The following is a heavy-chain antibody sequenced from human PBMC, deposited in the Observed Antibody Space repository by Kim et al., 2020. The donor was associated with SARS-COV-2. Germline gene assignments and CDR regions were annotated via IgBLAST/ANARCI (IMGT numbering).Heavy chain of an antibody. Sequence: ASVKVSCKASGYTFTSYYMHWVRQAPGQGLEWMGIINPRGGSTSYAQKFQGRVTMTRDTSTSTVYMELNSLRSEDTAVYYCARDIVVVPAAMDGMDVWGQGTTVTVSS. CDR3: ARDIVVVPAAMDGMDV. D-gene: IGHD2-2*01. CDR2: INPRGGST. V-gene: IGHV1-46*01. CDR1: GYTFTSYY. J-gene: IGHJ6*02.